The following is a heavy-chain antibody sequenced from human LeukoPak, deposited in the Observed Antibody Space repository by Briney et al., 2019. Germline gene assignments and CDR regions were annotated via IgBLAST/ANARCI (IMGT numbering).Heavy chain of an antibody. Sequence: VASVNVSCKASGYTFATSSITWVRQAPGQRPEWMGWISPNNGNTHYAQNVQGRVTITTDTSTSTAYMELKTLRSDDTAVYYCTRVRDSNNWWGAFDIWGQGTTVTVSS. D-gene: IGHD6-13*01. J-gene: IGHJ3*02. CDR3: TRVRDSNNWWGAFDI. CDR2: ISPNNGNT. V-gene: IGHV1-18*01. CDR1: GYTFATSS.